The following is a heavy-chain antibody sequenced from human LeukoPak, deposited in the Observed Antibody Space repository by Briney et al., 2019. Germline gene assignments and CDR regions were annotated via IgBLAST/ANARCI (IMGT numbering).Heavy chain of an antibody. CDR2: ISDSGSN. V-gene: IGHV4-59*08. CDR3: ARHATGSYSVPWLDP. D-gene: IGHD3-10*01. CDR1: GGSISSHY. Sequence: PSETLSLTCTVSGGSISSHYWSWIRQPPGKGLEWIGYISDSGSNVYNPSLKSRVTILGDTPKNQLSLKLSSVTAADTAVYYCARHATGSYSVPWLDPWGQGTLVTVSS. J-gene: IGHJ5*02.